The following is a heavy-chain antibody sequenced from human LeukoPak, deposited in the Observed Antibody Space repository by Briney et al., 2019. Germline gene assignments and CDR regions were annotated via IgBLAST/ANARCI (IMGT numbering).Heavy chain of an antibody. Sequence: GESLKISCKGSGYSFPNYWIGWVRQMPGKGLEWMGIIYPGDSDTRYSPSFQGQVTMSADKSFNTAYLQWSSLKASDTAMYYCARPRGGPYEDCGGDCYSEVDYWGQGTLVTVSS. CDR3: ARPRGGPYEDCGGDCYSEVDY. J-gene: IGHJ4*02. V-gene: IGHV5-51*01. CDR2: IYPGDSDT. D-gene: IGHD2-21*02. CDR1: GYSFPNYW.